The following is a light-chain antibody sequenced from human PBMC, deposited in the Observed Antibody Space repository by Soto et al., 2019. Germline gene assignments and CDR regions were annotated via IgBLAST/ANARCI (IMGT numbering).Light chain of an antibody. CDR2: STS. J-gene: IGLJ2*01. CDR1: TGVVTSGYY. Sequence: QTVVTQEPSLTVSPGGTVTLTCASSTGVVTSGYYPSWFQQKPGQAPRPLIYSTSNKHSWTPARFSGSLLGGKAALTLSGVQPEDEAEYYCLLYYGGAVVFGGGTKLTVL. CDR3: LLYYGGAVV. V-gene: IGLV7-43*01.